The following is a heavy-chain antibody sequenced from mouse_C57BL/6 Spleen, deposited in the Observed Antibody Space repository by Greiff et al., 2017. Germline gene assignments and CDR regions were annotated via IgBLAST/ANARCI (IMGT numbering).Heavy chain of an antibody. Sequence: EVQRVESGGGLVKPGGSLKLSCAASGFTFSSYAMSWVRQTPEKRLEWVATISDGGSYTYYPDNVKGRFTISRDNAKNNLYLQMSHLKSEDTAMYYCARKGMVTTSFAYWGQGTLVTVSA. V-gene: IGHV5-4*01. CDR1: GFTFSSYA. D-gene: IGHD2-2*01. J-gene: IGHJ3*01. CDR3: ARKGMVTTSFAY. CDR2: ISDGGSYT.